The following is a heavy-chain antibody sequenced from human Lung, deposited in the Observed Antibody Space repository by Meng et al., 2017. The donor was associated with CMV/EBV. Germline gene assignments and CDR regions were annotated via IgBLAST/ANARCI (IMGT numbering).Heavy chain of an antibody. V-gene: IGHV3-33*06. J-gene: IGHJ6*04. D-gene: IGHD6-13*01. CDR2: IWYDGSNK. Sequence: GESLKISCGASGFTFSSYGMHWVRQAPGKGLEWVALIWYDGSNKNYADSVKGRFSISRDYSKSTLYLQMNSLRVEDTGVYYCAKDSSRSTWYGPDQHDGMDVWGKGTAVTVSS. CDR3: AKDSSRSTWYGPDQHDGMDV. CDR1: GFTFSSYG.